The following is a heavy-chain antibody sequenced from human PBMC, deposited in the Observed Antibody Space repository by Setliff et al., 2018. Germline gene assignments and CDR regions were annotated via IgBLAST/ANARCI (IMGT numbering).Heavy chain of an antibody. Sequence: GASVKVSCKASGYTFTGHYIHWVRQAPGQGLEWMGWINPRTGVTNYAQKFKGRVTMTRDTSITTVYMDLSSLKSDDTAVYYCARDSPEMVAPPAAHCFDPWGQGTLVTVSS. CDR2: INPRTGVT. CDR3: ARDSPEMVAPPAAHCFDP. D-gene: IGHD2-15*01. J-gene: IGHJ5*02. CDR1: GYTFTGHY. V-gene: IGHV1-2*02.